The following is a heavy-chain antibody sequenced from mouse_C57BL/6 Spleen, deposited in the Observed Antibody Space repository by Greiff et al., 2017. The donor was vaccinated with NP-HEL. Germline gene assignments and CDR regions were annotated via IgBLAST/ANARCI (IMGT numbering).Heavy chain of an antibody. D-gene: IGHD1-1*01. Sequence: QVQLQQSGAELVRPGASVTLSCKASGYTFTDYDMHWVKQTPVHGLDWIGAIAPETGGTAYNQKFKGKAILTADKSSSTAYMELRSLTSEDSAVYYCARPSITTVVEYYFDYGGRGTTLTVSS. CDR2: IAPETGGT. CDR1: GYTFTDYD. V-gene: IGHV1-15*01. CDR3: ARPSITTVVEYYFDY. J-gene: IGHJ2*01.